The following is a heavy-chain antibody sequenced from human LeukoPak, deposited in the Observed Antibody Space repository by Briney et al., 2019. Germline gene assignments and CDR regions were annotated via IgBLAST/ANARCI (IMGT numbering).Heavy chain of an antibody. CDR3: ARGPSGYHNT. J-gene: IGHJ4*02. D-gene: IGHD5-12*01. Sequence: GGSLRLSCAASGFTFSSYGMHWVRQAPGKGLEWVAFIRYDGSNKYYADSVKGRFTMSRDNSKNTLYLQMNSLRAEDTAVYYCARGPSGYHNTGGQGTLVTVSS. CDR2: IRYDGSNK. CDR1: GFTFSSYG. V-gene: IGHV3-30*02.